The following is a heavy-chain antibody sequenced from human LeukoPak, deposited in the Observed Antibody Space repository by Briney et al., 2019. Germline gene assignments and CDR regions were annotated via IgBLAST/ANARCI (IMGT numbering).Heavy chain of an antibody. CDR2: ISYDGSNK. V-gene: IGHV3-30*18. D-gene: IGHD6-13*01. J-gene: IGHJ4*02. CDR3: AKRRLAAAGPFDY. Sequence: GGSLRLSCAASGFTFSSYGMHWVRQAPGKGLEWVAVISYDGSNKYYADSVKGRFTISRDNSKNTLYLQMNSLRAEDTAVYYCAKRRLAAAGPFDYWGQGTLVTVSS. CDR1: GFTFSSYG.